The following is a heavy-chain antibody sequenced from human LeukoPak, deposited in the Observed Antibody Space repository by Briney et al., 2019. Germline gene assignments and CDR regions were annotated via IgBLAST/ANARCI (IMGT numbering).Heavy chain of an antibody. CDR3: ARGRGSSSWYYFDY. V-gene: IGHV4-59*01. D-gene: IGHD6-13*01. CDR2: IYYSGST. CDR1: GGSISSYY. Sequence: SETLPLTCTVSGGSISSYYRSWIRQPPGKGLEWIGYIYYSGSTNYNPSLKSRVTVSVDTSKNQFSLKLSSVTAADTAVYYCARGRGSSSWYYFDYWGQGTLVTVSS. J-gene: IGHJ4*02.